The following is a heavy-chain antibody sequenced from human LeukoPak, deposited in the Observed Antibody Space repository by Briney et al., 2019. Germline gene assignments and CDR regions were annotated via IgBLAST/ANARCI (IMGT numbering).Heavy chain of an antibody. CDR2: ISGSGGST. CDR3: ARDRLEAVADDDYFGY. Sequence: GGSLRLSCAASGFTFSSYAMSWVRQAPGKGLEWVSAISGSGGSTYYADSVKGRFTISRDNSKNTVYLQMNSLRVEDTAVYYCARDRLEAVADDDYFGYWGQGTLVTVSS. V-gene: IGHV3-23*01. CDR1: GFTFSSYA. J-gene: IGHJ4*02. D-gene: IGHD6-19*01.